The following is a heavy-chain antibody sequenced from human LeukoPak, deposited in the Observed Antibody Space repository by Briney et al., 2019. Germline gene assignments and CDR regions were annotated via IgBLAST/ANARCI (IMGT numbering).Heavy chain of an antibody. CDR1: GFTVSSNY. CDR3: ARAFAAAQFDY. Sequence: GGSLRLSCAASGFTVSSNYMSWVRQAPGKGLEWVSVIYSGGSTYYADSVKGRFTISRDNSKNTLCLQMNSLRAEDTAVYYCARAFAAAQFDYWGQGTLVTVSS. V-gene: IGHV3-53*01. J-gene: IGHJ4*02. CDR2: IYSGGST. D-gene: IGHD6-6*01.